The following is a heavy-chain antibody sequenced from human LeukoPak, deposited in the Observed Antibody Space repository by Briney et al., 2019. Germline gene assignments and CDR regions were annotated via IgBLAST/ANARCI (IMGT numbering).Heavy chain of an antibody. CDR1: RFNFNYFA. V-gene: IGHV3-23*01. J-gene: IGHJ4*02. Sequence: GGSLRLSCSASRFNFNYFAMSWIRQAPGKRLEWVSTIGDSGSGGSYADSVRGRFTISRDNSKNIVYLQMHSLRVDDSAVYYCSRIKYGGNSGYHFDYWGQGTLVTVSS. D-gene: IGHD4-23*01. CDR3: SRIKYGGNSGYHFDY. CDR2: IGDSGSGG.